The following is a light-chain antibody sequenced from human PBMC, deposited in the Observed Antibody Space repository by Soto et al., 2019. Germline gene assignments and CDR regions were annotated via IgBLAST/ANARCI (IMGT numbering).Light chain of an antibody. V-gene: IGLV1-40*01. CDR2: GNS. CDR1: SSNIGTPYD. Sequence: QAVVTQPPSVSGAPRQRVTISCTGSSSNIGTPYDVHWYQQLPGTAPKLLIYGNSNRPSGVPDRFSGSKSGTSASLAITGLQAEDEADYYCQSYDSSLSGYVIFGGGTKLTVL. CDR3: QSYDSSLSGYVI. J-gene: IGLJ2*01.